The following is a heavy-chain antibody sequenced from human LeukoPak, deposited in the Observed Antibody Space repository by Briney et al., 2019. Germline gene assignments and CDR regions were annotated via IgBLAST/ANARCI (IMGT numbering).Heavy chain of an antibody. D-gene: IGHD2-15*01. Sequence: ASVKVSCTASGGTFNNYGISWVRQAPGQGLEWMGRIIPIFSTSNYADKFQDRVTITADKYTSTAYMELSSLRSEDTAFYYCARDQYFGAATISRLDYWGQGTLVTVSS. CDR2: IIPIFSTS. CDR1: GGTFNNYG. J-gene: IGHJ4*02. V-gene: IGHV1-69*06. CDR3: ARDQYFGAATISRLDY.